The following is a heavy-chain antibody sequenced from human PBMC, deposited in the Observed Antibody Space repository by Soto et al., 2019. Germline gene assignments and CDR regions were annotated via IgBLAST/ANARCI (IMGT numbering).Heavy chain of an antibody. J-gene: IGHJ4*02. Sequence: QVQLVQSGAEVKKPGSSVKVSCEASGGTFRTESFNWVRQAPGQGLEWMGGIILVLGTTDYAPRFRGRVTITADESTSTAYMEVGSLTYDDTAVYYCARATIGHVTRYYFDYWGQGTLVTVSS. CDR3: ARATIGHVTRYYFDY. CDR1: GGTFRTES. D-gene: IGHD5-12*01. CDR2: IILVLGTT. V-gene: IGHV1-69*01.